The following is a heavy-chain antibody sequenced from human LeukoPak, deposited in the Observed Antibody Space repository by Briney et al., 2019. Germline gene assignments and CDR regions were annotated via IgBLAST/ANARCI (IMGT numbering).Heavy chain of an antibody. CDR2: LNPNTLVT. V-gene: IGHV1-2*02. D-gene: IGHD4-23*01. CDR3: ARKDGGRDGMDV. Sequence: ASVKVSCKASGYTFNTYGITWVRQAPGQGLEWMGWLNPNTLVTNYAQHFQGRVSMTWDTSISTGYMDLHSLTSDDTAVYYCARKDGGRDGMDVWGQGTTATVSS. CDR1: GYTFNTYG. J-gene: IGHJ6*02.